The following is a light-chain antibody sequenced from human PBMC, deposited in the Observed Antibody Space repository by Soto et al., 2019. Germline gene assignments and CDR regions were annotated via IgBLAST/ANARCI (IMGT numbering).Light chain of an antibody. J-gene: IGLJ1*01. CDR3: CSYVSSKTYL. V-gene: IGLV2-14*03. Sequence: QSALTQPASVSGSPGQSITISCTGTRLEVVGYNYVSWYQQQPGKAPKLIIYEVTNRPSGVSDRFSGSRSDNTASLTISGLQTEDEADYYCCSYVSSKTYLFGTGTKVTV. CDR1: RLEVVGYNY. CDR2: EVT.